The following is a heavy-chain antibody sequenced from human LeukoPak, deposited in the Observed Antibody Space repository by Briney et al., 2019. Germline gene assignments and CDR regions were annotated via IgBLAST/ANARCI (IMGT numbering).Heavy chain of an antibody. V-gene: IGHV3-7*03. J-gene: IGHJ4*02. CDR3: AKGLWTDYTITHFDY. Sequence: GGSLRLSCAASGFTFSSYWMSWVRQAPGKGLEWVANIKQDGSEKYYVDSVKGRFTISRDNAKNSLYLQMNSLRAEDTAVYYCAKGLWTDYTITHFDYWGQGTLVTVSS. D-gene: IGHD3/OR15-3a*01. CDR1: GFTFSSYW. CDR2: IKQDGSEK.